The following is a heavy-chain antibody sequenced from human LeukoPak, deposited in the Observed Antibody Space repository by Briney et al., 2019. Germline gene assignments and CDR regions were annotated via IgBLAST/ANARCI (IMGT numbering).Heavy chain of an antibody. CDR3: ARGHHYDFWSGYYIYYYMDV. Sequence: ASVKVSCKASGYTFTSYDINWVRQATGQGLEWMGWMNPNSGNTGYAQKFQGRVTITRNTSISTAYMELSSLRSEDTAVYYCARGHHYDFWSGYYIYYYMDVWGKGTTVTVSS. V-gene: IGHV1-8*03. CDR2: MNPNSGNT. J-gene: IGHJ6*03. CDR1: GYTFTSYD. D-gene: IGHD3-3*01.